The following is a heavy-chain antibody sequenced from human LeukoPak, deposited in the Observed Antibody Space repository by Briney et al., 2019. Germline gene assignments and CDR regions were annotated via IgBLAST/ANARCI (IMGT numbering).Heavy chain of an antibody. CDR1: GGSISGYY. CDR2: INHSGST. V-gene: IGHV4-34*01. D-gene: IGHD3-10*01. CDR3: ARGWFGESPYYFDY. J-gene: IGHJ4*02. Sequence: PSETLSLTCTVSGGSISGYYWSWIRQPPGKGLEWIGEINHSGSTNYNPSLKSRVTISVDTSKNQFSLKLSSVTAADTAVYYCARGWFGESPYYFDYWGQGTLVTVSS.